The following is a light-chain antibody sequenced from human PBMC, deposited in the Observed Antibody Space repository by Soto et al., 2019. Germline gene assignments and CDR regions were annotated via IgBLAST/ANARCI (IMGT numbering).Light chain of an antibody. Sequence: QPVLTQSPSASASLGASVKLTCTLSSGHSSYAIAWHQQQPEQGPRFLMKLNSDGSHNKGDGIPDRFSGSRSGAERYLTISSLQSEDEADYYCQTWGTGIQVVFGGGTNLTVL. J-gene: IGLJ2*01. CDR2: LNSDGSH. V-gene: IGLV4-69*01. CDR1: SGHSSYA. CDR3: QTWGTGIQVV.